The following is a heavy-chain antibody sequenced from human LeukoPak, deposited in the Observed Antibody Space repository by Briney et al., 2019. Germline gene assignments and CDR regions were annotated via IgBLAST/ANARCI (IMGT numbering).Heavy chain of an antibody. J-gene: IGHJ4*02. D-gene: IGHD3-9*01. CDR3: ARRRYYDILTGYYLYYFDY. CDR2: IYYSGST. CDR1: GGSISSGDYY. Sequence: SQTLSLTCTVSGGSISSGDYYWSWIRQPPGKGLEWIGSIYYSGSTYYNPSLKSRVTISVDTSKNQFSLKLSSVTAADTAVYYCARRRYYDILTGYYLYYFDYWGQGTLVTVSS. V-gene: IGHV4-39*01.